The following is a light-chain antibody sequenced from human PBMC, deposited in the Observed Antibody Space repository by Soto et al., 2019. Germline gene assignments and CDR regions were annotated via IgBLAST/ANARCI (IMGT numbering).Light chain of an antibody. CDR1: SSNIGAGYD. Sequence: QSVLTQPPSVSGAPGQRVTISCTGSSSNIGAGYDVHWYQQLPGTAPKLLIYGNNNRPSGVPDRFSGSKSGTLASLAITGLQAEDEADYYCQSYDTSLSAVVFGGGTKVTVL. CDR3: QSYDTSLSAVV. CDR2: GNN. V-gene: IGLV1-40*01. J-gene: IGLJ3*02.